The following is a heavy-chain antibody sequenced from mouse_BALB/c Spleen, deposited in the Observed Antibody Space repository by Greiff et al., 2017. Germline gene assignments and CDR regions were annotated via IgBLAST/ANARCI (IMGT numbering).Heavy chain of an antibody. V-gene: IGHV5-9-3*01. CDR2: ISSGGSYT. J-gene: IGHJ4*01. Sequence: VQLKESGGGLVKPGGSLKLSCAASGFTFSSYAMSWVRQTPEKRLEWVATISSGGSYTYYPDSVKGRFTISRDNAKNTLYLQMSSLRSEDTAMYYCARGYGNYDAMDYWGQGTAVTVSA. D-gene: IGHD2-10*02. CDR3: ARGYGNYDAMDY. CDR1: GFTFSSYA.